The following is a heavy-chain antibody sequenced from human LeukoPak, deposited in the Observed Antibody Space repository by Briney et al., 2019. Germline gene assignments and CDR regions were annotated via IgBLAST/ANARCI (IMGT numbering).Heavy chain of an antibody. J-gene: IGHJ4*02. CDR3: AKDTILNYDFWRPRPKYYFDY. V-gene: IGHV3-30*02. D-gene: IGHD3-3*01. CDR1: GFTFSSYG. Sequence: PGGSLRLSCAASGFTFSSYGMHWVRQAPGKGLEWVAFIRYDGSNKYYAESVKGRFTISRDNSKNTLYLQMNSLRAEDTAVYYCAKDTILNYDFWRPRPKYYFDYWGQGTLVTVSS. CDR2: IRYDGSNK.